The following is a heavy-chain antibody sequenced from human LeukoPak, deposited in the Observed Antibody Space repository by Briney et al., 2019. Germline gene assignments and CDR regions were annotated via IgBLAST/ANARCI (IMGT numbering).Heavy chain of an antibody. CDR3: ARRTINDYGGNLFDY. D-gene: IGHD4-23*01. V-gene: IGHV4-34*01. J-gene: IGHJ4*02. Sequence: SETLSLTCAVYGGSFSGYYWSWIRQPPGKGLEWIGEINHSGSTNYNPSLKCRVTISVDTSKNQFSLKLSSVTAADTAVYYCARRTINDYGGNLFDYWGQGTLVTVSS. CDR2: INHSGST. CDR1: GGSFSGYY.